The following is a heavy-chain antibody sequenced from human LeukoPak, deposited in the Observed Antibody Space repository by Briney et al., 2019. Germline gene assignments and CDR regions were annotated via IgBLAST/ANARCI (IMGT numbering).Heavy chain of an antibody. D-gene: IGHD4-11*01. CDR1: GFTFSSYA. Sequence: GGSLRLSCAASGFTFSSYAMHWVRQAPGKGLEWVAVISYDGSNKYYADSVKGRFTISRDNSKNTLYLNMNSLRAEDTGVYYCAKEGTTVTTVAFDIWGQGTMVTVSA. J-gene: IGHJ3*02. V-gene: IGHV3-30-3*01. CDR3: AKEGTTVTTVAFDI. CDR2: ISYDGSNK.